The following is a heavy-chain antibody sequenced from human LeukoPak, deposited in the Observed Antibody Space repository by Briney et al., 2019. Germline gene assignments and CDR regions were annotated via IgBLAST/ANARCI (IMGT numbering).Heavy chain of an antibody. J-gene: IGHJ4*02. CDR1: GFTFDDYG. CDR2: ISGSGGSI. CDR3: AKDGMYYYDSSGPRTRYFDY. V-gene: IGHV3-23*01. Sequence: GGSLRLSCAASGFTFDDYGMSWVRQAPGKGLEWVSAISGSGGSIYYADSVKGRFTISRDNSKNTLYLQMNSLRAEDTAVYYCAKDGMYYYDSSGPRTRYFDYWGQGTLVTVSS. D-gene: IGHD3-22*01.